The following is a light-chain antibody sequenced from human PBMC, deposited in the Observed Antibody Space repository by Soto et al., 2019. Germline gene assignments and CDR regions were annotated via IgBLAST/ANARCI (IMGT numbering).Light chain of an antibody. CDR2: GAS. CDR3: QQFDTWPRT. J-gene: IGKJ1*01. V-gene: IGKV3-15*01. CDR1: QSVSSN. Sequence: EIVMTQPPGTLSVSPGERATLSCRASQSVSSNIAWYQQKPGQAPRLLIYGASTRATDIPARFSGSGSGTEFTLTISSLQSEDFAAYYCQQFDTWPRTFGQGTKVEIK.